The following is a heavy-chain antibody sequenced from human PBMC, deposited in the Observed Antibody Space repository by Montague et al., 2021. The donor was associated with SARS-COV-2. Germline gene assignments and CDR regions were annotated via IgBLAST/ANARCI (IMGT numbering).Heavy chain of an antibody. D-gene: IGHD6-19*01. CDR1: SGSISNYY. V-gene: IGHV4-59*12. J-gene: IGHJ6*02. CDR2: IYHTEST. Sequence: SETLSLTCTVSSGSISNYYWSWIRQPPEKGLEWIGFIYHTESTNYNPSLESRVSISIDTSKSQFSLRVRSVTAADTAVYYCARSEQFAYGLDVWGQGTTVTISS. CDR3: ARSEQFAYGLDV.